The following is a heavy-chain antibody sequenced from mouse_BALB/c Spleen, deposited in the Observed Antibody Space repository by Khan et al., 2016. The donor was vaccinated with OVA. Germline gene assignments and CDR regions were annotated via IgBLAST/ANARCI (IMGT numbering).Heavy chain of an antibody. J-gene: IGHJ3*01. CDR3: ARTNWVFTY. Sequence: QVQLKESGAELARPGASVKMSCKASGYTFTGYTLHWVKQRPGQGLEWIGYINPSSGYTNYNQKFKDKATLTADKSSSTAYMQLSSLTSADSAVYYCARTNWVFTYWGQGTLVTVSA. D-gene: IGHD4-1*01. V-gene: IGHV1-4*01. CDR2: INPSSGYT. CDR1: GYTFTGYT.